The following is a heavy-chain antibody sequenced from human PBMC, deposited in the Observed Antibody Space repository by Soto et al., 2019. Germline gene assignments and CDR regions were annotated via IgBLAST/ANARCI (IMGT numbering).Heavy chain of an antibody. CDR3: ARALGSWGSYYFDH. Sequence: QITLKESGPTLVRPTQTLTLTCTVSGFSLDTWGVGVGWIRQPPGKAPEWLALIYWDDDKRYSPSLKNRLTITKDTSNNQVVLTVTNMDPVDTVTYNCARALGSWGSYYFDHWGQGTLVTVSS. CDR2: IYWDDDK. J-gene: IGHJ4*02. D-gene: IGHD3-16*01. V-gene: IGHV2-5*02. CDR1: GFSLDTWGVG.